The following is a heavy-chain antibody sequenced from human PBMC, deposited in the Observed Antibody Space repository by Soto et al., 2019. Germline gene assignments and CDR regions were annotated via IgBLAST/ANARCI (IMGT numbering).Heavy chain of an antibody. J-gene: IGHJ4*02. CDR1: GFTFISYS. V-gene: IGHV3-48*01. CDR3: AKDRYCSGGSCYSYFDY. CDR2: ISSSSSTI. Sequence: PGGSLRLSCTAAGFTFISYSMNWVRQAPGKGLEWVSYISSSSSTIYYADSVKGRFTISRDNSKNTLYLQMNSLRAEDTAVYYCAKDRYCSGGSCYSYFDYWGQGTLVTVSS. D-gene: IGHD2-15*01.